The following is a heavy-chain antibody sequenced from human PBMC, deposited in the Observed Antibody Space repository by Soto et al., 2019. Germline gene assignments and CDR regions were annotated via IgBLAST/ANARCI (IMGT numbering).Heavy chain of an antibody. Sequence: SETLSLTCTVSGGSIYTGDYYWSWIRQPPGKGLEWIGSIYYVGDTEYNPSLKSRLTMSVDTSKNQFSLRLTSVTAADTAVYYCARDPPVETGYFTGLDVWGQGTTVTVYS. CDR1: GGSIYTGDYY. V-gene: IGHV4-30-4*01. CDR2: IYYVGDT. CDR3: ARDPPVETGYFTGLDV. J-gene: IGHJ6*02. D-gene: IGHD6-25*01.